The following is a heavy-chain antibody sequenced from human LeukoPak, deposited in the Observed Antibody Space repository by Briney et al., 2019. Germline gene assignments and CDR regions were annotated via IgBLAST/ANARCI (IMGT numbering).Heavy chain of an antibody. CDR1: GGSISSYY. CDR3: ARDPNSSSWYPIYFDY. Sequence: SETLSLTCTVSGGSISSYYWSWIRQPPGKGLEWIGYVYHSGNTNYNPSLRSRVTISVDTSKNQFSLKLSSVTAADTAVYYCARDPNSSSWYPIYFDYWGQGTLVTVSS. D-gene: IGHD6-13*01. J-gene: IGHJ4*02. CDR2: VYHSGNT. V-gene: IGHV4-59*12.